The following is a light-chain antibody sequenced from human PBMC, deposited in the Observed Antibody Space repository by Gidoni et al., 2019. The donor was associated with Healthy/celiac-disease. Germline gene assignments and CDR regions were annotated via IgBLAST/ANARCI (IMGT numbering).Light chain of an antibody. J-gene: IGKJ1*01. CDR1: QSVSSSY. CDR3: QQYCSSPRT. Sequence: ELVLTQSPGTLSLSPGERATLSCRASQSVSSSYLASYQQKPGQAPRLLIYGASSRATGIPDRFSGSGSGTDFTLTISRLEPEDFAVYYCQQYCSSPRTFGQGTKVEIK. V-gene: IGKV3-20*01. CDR2: GAS.